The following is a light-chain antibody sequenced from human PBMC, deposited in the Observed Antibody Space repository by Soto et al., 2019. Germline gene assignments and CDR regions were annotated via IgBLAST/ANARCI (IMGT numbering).Light chain of an antibody. J-gene: IGKJ5*01. CDR2: DAS. Sequence: DIHMTQSPASRSASVGDTVTLICRASQDISNWLAWYQQKPGKAPRFLIYDASSLQSGVPSRFSGSGSGTHFTLTISSLQPEDFATYYCQQANSFPITFGQGTRLEI. V-gene: IGKV1D-12*01. CDR1: QDISNW. CDR3: QQANSFPIT.